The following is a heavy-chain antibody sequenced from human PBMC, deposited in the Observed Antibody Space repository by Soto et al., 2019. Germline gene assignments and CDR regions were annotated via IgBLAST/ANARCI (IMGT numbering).Heavy chain of an antibody. Sequence: GGSLRLSCTASGFTFGNYAINWVRQAPGKGLEWVGLIRNQTYSGATEYAASMKGRFTISRDDSKNIAYLQMNSLKTADSAVYYCTRAESPNIAYFFDYWGQGTLVTVSS. CDR2: IRNQTYSGAT. CDR1: GFTFGNYA. V-gene: IGHV3-49*04. CDR3: TRAESPNIAYFFDY. J-gene: IGHJ4*02.